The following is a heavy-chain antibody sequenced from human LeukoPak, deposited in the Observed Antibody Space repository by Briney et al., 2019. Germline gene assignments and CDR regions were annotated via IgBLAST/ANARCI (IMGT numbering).Heavy chain of an antibody. CDR2: IYTSGST. CDR1: GGSISSGSYY. CDR3: ASAGYSDAFDI. V-gene: IGHV4-61*02. Sequence: SETLSLTCTVSGGSISSGSYYWSWIRQPAGKGLEWIGRIYTSGSTNYNPSLKSRVTISVDTSKNQFSLKLSSVTAADTAVYYCASAGYSDAFDIWGQGIMVTVSS. D-gene: IGHD5-18*01. J-gene: IGHJ3*02.